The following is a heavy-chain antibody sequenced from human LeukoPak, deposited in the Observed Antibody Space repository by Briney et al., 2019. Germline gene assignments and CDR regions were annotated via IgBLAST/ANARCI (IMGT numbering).Heavy chain of an antibody. D-gene: IGHD1-26*01. J-gene: IGHJ5*02. Sequence: PGRSLGLSCAASGFTFSSYGMHWVRQAPGKGLEWVAVIWYDGNNKYYADSVKGRFTISRDNSKNTLYLQMNSLRAEDTAVYYCAREREDPNWFDPWGQGTLVTVSS. CDR2: IWYDGNNK. V-gene: IGHV3-33*01. CDR1: GFTFSSYG. CDR3: AREREDPNWFDP.